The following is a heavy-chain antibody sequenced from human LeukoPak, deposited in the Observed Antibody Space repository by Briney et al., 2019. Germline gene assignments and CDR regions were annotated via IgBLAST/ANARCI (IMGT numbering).Heavy chain of an antibody. D-gene: IGHD3-22*01. J-gene: IGHJ3*02. Sequence: SQTLSLTCAVSGGSISSGGYSWSWIRQHPGKGLEWIGYIYYSGSTYYNPSLKSRVTISVDTSKNQFSLKLSSVTAADTAVYYCARDSSDSSGSSEEDAFDIWGQGTMVTVSS. CDR3: ARDSSDSSGSSEEDAFDI. CDR2: IYYSGST. V-gene: IGHV4-31*11. CDR1: GGSISSGGYS.